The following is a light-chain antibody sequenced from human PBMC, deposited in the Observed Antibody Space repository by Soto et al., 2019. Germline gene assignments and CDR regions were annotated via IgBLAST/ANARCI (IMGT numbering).Light chain of an antibody. V-gene: IGKV1-5*01. CDR3: QQGLTTPWA. CDR2: DAS. Sequence: DIQMTQSPSTLSASVGDRVTITCRASQSIGRFLAWYQHQPGKAPKLLIYDASTLETEVPSRFSGSGSGTDFALTISSLQPEDFATYYCQQGLTTPWAFGQGTKLEVK. J-gene: IGKJ1*01. CDR1: QSIGRF.